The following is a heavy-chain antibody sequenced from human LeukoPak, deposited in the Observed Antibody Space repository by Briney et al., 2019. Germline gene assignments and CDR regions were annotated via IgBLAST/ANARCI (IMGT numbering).Heavy chain of an antibody. CDR2: TSSSGSTI. CDR3: AREGTYDYVWGSYRAYYMDV. J-gene: IGHJ6*03. CDR1: GFTFSSYE. V-gene: IGHV3-48*03. Sequence: GGSLRLSCAASGFTFSSYEMNWVRQAPGKGLEWVSYTSSSGSTIYYADSVKGRFTISRDNAKNSLYLQMNSLRAEDTAVYYCAREGTYDYVWGSYRAYYMDVWGKGTTVTVSS. D-gene: IGHD3-16*02.